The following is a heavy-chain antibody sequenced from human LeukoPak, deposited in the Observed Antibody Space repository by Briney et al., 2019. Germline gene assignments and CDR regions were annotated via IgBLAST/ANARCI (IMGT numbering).Heavy chain of an antibody. CDR1: GGSFSGYY. CDR2: INHSGST. V-gene: IGHV4-34*01. J-gene: IGHJ4*02. Sequence: EASETLSLTCAVYGGSFSGYYWSWIRQPPGKGLEWIGEINHSGSTNYNPSLKSRVTISVDTSKNQFSLKLSSVTAADTAVYYCARGGDILIGYYEFDYWGQGTLVTVSS. D-gene: IGHD3-9*01. CDR3: ARGGDILIGYYEFDY.